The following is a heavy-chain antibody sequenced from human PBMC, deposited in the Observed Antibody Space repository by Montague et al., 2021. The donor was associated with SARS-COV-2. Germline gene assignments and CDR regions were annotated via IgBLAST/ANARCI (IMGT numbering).Heavy chain of an antibody. D-gene: IGHD3-9*01. CDR1: GVSVTDYY. CDR3: VTHPHYDGLNGHQDF. J-gene: IGHJ4*02. CDR2: VLYNKGT. Sequence: SETLSLTCIVSGVSVTDYYWSWIRQLPGKGLEWVVDVLYNKGTNYNPSLKSRVAISVDTSKNQFSLRLSSVTAADTAFYYSVTHPHYDGLNGHQDFWDQGTLVTVSS. V-gene: IGHV4-59*08.